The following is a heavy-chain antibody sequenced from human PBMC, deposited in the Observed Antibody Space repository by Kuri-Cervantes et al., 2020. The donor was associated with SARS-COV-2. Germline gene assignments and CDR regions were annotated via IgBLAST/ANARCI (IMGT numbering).Heavy chain of an antibody. Sequence: GESLKISCAASGFTFSSYWMSWVRQAPGKGLEWVANIKQDGSEKYYVDSVKGRFTISRDNAKNSLYLQMNSLRAEDTAVYYCAREAFGYCSGGSCYSHYWGQGTLVIVSS. CDR2: IKQDGSEK. D-gene: IGHD2-15*01. V-gene: IGHV3-7*01. CDR3: AREAFGYCSGGSCYSHY. CDR1: GFTFSSYW. J-gene: IGHJ4*02.